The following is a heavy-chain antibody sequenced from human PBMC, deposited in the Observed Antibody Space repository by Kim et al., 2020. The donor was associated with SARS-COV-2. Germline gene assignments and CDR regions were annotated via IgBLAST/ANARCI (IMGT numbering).Heavy chain of an antibody. CDR1: GFTFSDYY. CDR2: ISSSGSTI. V-gene: IGHV3-11*01. Sequence: GGSLRLSCAASGFTFSDYYMSWIRQAPGKGLEWVSYISSSGSTIYYADSVKGRFTISRDNAKNSLYLQMNSLRAEDTAVYYCARDNHPGHGGDYYYYMDVWGKGTTVTVSS. D-gene: IGHD2-21*01. J-gene: IGHJ6*03. CDR3: ARDNHPGHGGDYYYYMDV.